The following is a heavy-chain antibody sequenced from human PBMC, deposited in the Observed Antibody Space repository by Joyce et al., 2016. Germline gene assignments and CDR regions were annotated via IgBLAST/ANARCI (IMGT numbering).Heavy chain of an antibody. J-gene: IGHJ4*02. Sequence: CAASGFTFSSYAMNWVRQTPGKGLGWVAAISATGGSTYYADSVKGRLTISRDSSKNTLYLQMNSLRAEDTAVYYCAKSSGSGSTYYFDFWGQGTLVTVSS. CDR3: AKSSGSGSTYYFDF. CDR1: GFTFSSYA. V-gene: IGHV3-23*01. CDR2: ISATGGST. D-gene: IGHD3-10*01.